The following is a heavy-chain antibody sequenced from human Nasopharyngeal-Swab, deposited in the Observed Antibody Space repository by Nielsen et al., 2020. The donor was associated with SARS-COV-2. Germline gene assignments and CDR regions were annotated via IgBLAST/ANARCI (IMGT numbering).Heavy chain of an antibody. Sequence: GESLKISCGVSGFSFRDHAMSWVRQAPGKGLEWVSGISIRGVTTYYADSVKGRFTISRGNSKNTVYLDMNSLRAEDTAVYYCANEEVPNDYWGQGTLVTVSS. CDR2: ISIRGVTT. CDR3: ANEEVPNDY. CDR1: GFSFRDHA. V-gene: IGHV3-23*01. J-gene: IGHJ4*02.